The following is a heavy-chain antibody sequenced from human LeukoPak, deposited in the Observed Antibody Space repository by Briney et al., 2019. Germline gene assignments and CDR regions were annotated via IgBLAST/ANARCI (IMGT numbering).Heavy chain of an antibody. CDR2: IYYSGSA. Sequence: PSETLSLTCTVSGGSISSYYWSWIRQPPGKGLEWIGYIYYSGSANYNPSLKSRVTISVDTFKDQFSLKLSSVTAADTAVYYCASLYSSSSEVNYWGQGTLVTVSS. CDR3: ASLYSSSSEVNY. J-gene: IGHJ4*02. CDR1: GGSISSYY. D-gene: IGHD6-6*01. V-gene: IGHV4-59*01.